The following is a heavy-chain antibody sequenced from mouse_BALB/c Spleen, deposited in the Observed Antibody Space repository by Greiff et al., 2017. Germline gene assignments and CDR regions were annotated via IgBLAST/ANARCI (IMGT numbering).Heavy chain of an antibody. J-gene: IGHJ2*01. CDR2: INPYYGST. CDR1: GYSFTDYI. CDR3: ATIYYYGSSYSFDY. V-gene: IGHV1-39*01. Sequence: VQLQQTGPELVKPGASVKISCKASGYSFTDYIMLWVKQSHGKSLEWIGNINPYYGSTSYNLKFKGKATLTVDKSSSTAYMQLNSLTSEDSAVYYCATIYYYGSSYSFDYWGQGTTLTVSS. D-gene: IGHD1-1*01.